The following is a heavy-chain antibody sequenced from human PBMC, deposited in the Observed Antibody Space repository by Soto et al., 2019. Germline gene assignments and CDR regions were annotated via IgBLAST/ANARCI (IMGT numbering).Heavy chain of an antibody. J-gene: IGHJ3*02. D-gene: IGHD6-19*01. Sequence: GASVTVSCKASVGTFSIYTIIWVRQAPGQGLEWMGRIIPILGIANYAQKFQGRVTITADKSTSTAYMELSSLRSEDTAVYYCARGTSVSGWQNDAFDIWGQGTMVTVSS. CDR1: VGTFSIYT. V-gene: IGHV1-69*02. CDR2: IIPILGIA. CDR3: ARGTSVSGWQNDAFDI.